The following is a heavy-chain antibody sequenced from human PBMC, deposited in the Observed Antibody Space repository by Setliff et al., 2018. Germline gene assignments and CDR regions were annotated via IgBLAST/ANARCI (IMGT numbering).Heavy chain of an antibody. Sequence: ETLSLTCAVYGGSFSGYYWSWIRQPPGKGLEWIGEINHSGSTNYNPSLKSRVTISVDTSKNQFSLKLSSVTAADTAVYYCARQWEWLVDYWGQGTLVTVSS. V-gene: IGHV4-34*01. D-gene: IGHD6-19*01. CDR3: ARQWEWLVDY. CDR2: INHSGST. CDR1: GGSFSGYY. J-gene: IGHJ4*02.